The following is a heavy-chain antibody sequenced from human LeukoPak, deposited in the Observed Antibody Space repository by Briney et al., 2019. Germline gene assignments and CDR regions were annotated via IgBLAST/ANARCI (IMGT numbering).Heavy chain of an antibody. J-gene: IGHJ3*02. CDR1: GGSISSYY. Sequence: SETLSLTCTVSGGSISSYYWSWIRQPAGKGLEWIGRIYTSGSTNYNPSLKSRVTISVDTSKNQFSLKLSSVTAADTAVYYCARVRASEWELPDAFDIWGQGTMVTVSS. D-gene: IGHD1-26*01. V-gene: IGHV4-4*07. CDR2: IYTSGST. CDR3: ARVRASEWELPDAFDI.